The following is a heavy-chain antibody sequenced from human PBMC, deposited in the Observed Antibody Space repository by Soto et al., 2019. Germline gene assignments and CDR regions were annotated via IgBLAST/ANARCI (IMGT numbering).Heavy chain of an antibody. CDR1: GFTFSSYA. CDR3: AKDIPYYYGSGSYYNDVDNWFDP. J-gene: IGHJ5*02. Sequence: GGSLRLSCAASGFTFSSYAMSWVRQALGKGLEWVSAISGSGGSTYYADSVKGRFTISRDNSKNTLYLQMNSLRAEDTAVYYCAKDIPYYYGSGSYYNDVDNWFDPWGQGTLVTVSS. CDR2: ISGSGGST. D-gene: IGHD3-10*01. V-gene: IGHV3-23*01.